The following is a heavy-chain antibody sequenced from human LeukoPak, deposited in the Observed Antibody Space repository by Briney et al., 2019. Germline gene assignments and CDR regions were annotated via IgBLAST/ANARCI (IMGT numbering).Heavy chain of an antibody. D-gene: IGHD1-26*01. CDR1: GFTFSDYA. V-gene: IGHV3-23*05. CDR3: AKGILVSLYSDY. Sequence: GGSLRLSCVASGFTFSDYAMNWVRQAPGKGLEWVSTFKTNYNQVYYAESVRGRFTISTDNSKNTAYLQMNSLRVEDTALYYCAKGILVSLYSDYWGQGTLVTVSS. J-gene: IGHJ4*02. CDR2: FKTNYNQV.